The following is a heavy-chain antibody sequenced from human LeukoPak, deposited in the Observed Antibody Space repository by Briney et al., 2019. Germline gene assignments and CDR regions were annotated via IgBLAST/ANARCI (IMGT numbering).Heavy chain of an antibody. CDR3: ASTDGGWSVFDY. J-gene: IGHJ4*02. D-gene: IGHD6-19*01. Sequence: PGGSLRLSCAASGFTVSSNYMSWVRQAPGKGLEGVSVIYSGGSTYYADSVKGRFTISRDNSKNTLYLQMNSLRAEDTAVYYCASTDGGWSVFDYWGQGTLVTVSS. CDR2: IYSGGST. CDR1: GFTVSSNY. V-gene: IGHV3-66*01.